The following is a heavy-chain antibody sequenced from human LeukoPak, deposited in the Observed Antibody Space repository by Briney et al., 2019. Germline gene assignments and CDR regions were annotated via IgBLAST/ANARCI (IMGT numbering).Heavy chain of an antibody. J-gene: IGHJ4*02. CDR1: GSTLTEHA. CDR2: IIDVGGT. CDR3: AKDYCRGGNCPLPFFDS. V-gene: IGHV3-23*01. D-gene: IGHD2-15*01. Sequence: GGSLRLSCAVSGSTLTEHAWSWVRRAPGEGLEWVSGIIDVGGTYYADSVKGRFTISRDSSKNTLYLQMNNLRAEDTATYYCAKDYCRGGNCPLPFFDSWGQGTLVTVSS.